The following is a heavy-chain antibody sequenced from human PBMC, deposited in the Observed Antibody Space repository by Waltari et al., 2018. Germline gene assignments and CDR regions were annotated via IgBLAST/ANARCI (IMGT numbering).Heavy chain of an antibody. Sequence: EVQLVESGGGLVQHGGSLRLSCAASAFPFQNFAMSWVRQAPGKGLEWVSTITESGDTFYADSVKGRFATSRDNYKNTLSLQMNSLRAEDTAVYYCAKRWAIYYFEYWGQGNLVTVSS. D-gene: IGHD3-9*01. J-gene: IGHJ4*02. V-gene: IGHV3-23*04. CDR2: ITESGDT. CDR1: AFPFQNFA. CDR3: AKRWAIYYFEY.